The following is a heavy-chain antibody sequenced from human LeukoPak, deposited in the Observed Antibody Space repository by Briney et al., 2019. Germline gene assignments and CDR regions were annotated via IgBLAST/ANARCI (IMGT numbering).Heavy chain of an antibody. V-gene: IGHV3-49*04. J-gene: IGHJ4*02. CDR1: GFTFGDYA. D-gene: IGHD5-18*01. Sequence: GGSLRLSCTASGFTFGDYAMSWVRQAPGKGLEWVGFIRSKAYGGTTEYAASVKGRFTISRDDSKSIAYLHMNSLKTEDTAVYYCTGSGYSYGFSYYFDYWGQGTLVTVSS. CDR2: IRSKAYGGTT. CDR3: TGSGYSYGFSYYFDY.